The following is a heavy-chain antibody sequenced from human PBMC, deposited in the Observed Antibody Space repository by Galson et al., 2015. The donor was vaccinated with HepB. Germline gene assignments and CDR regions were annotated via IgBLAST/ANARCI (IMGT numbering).Heavy chain of an antibody. J-gene: IGHJ4*02. D-gene: IGHD2-21*02. CDR1: GFTFSSYG. V-gene: IGHV3-33*01. Sequence: SLRLSCAASGFTFSSYGMHWVRQAPGKGLEWVAVIWYDGSNKYYADSVKGRFTISRDNSKNTLYLQMNSLRAEDTAVYYCARGCGGDCYFQLNNFDYWGQGTLVTVSS. CDR3: ARGCGGDCYFQLNNFDY. CDR2: IWYDGSNK.